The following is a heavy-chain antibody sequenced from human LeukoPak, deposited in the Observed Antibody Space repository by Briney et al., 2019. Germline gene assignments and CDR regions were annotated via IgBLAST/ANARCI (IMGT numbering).Heavy chain of an antibody. Sequence: ASVKVSCKASGYTFTSYGISWVRQAPGQGLEWMGWISAYNGNTNYAQKLQGRVTMTTDTSTSTAYMELRSLRSDDTAVYYCATLVSTYYYGSSGYYGPNYYYYMDVWGKGTTVTVSS. D-gene: IGHD3-22*01. CDR1: GYTFTSYG. V-gene: IGHV1-18*01. J-gene: IGHJ6*03. CDR3: ATLVSTYYYGSSGYYGPNYYYYMDV. CDR2: ISAYNGNT.